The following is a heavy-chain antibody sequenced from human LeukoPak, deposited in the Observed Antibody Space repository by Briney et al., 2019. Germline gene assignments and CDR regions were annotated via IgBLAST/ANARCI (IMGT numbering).Heavy chain of an antibody. CDR2: ISSSGKA. J-gene: IGHJ4*02. D-gene: IGHD1-26*01. CDR3: ARFKGGTGFDY. V-gene: IGHV4-39*01. Sequence: SETLSLTCAVSGGSITTTDIDWAWIRQPPGQGFEWIATISSSGKAYYYPSLMSRVTISVDTSKNQFSLDVTSVTAADTGLFYCARFKGGTGFDYWGRGILVIVS. CDR1: GGSITTTDID.